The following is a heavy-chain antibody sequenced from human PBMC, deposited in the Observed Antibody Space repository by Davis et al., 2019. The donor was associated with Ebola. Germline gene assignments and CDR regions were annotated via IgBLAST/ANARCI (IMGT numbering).Heavy chain of an antibody. CDR1: GFTFSSYA. CDR3: ARDPPRAPLDY. CDR2: ISYDGSNK. Sequence: GSLKISCAASGFTFSSYAMHWVRQAPGKGLEWVAVISYDGSNKYYADSVKGRFTISRDNSKNTLYLQMNSLRAEDTAVYYCARDPPRAPLDYWGQGTLVTVSS. V-gene: IGHV3-30-3*01. J-gene: IGHJ4*02.